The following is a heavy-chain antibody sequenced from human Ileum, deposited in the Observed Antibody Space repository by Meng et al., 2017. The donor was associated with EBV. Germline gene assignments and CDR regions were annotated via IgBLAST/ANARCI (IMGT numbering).Heavy chain of an antibody. CDR1: GACTVGCDHL. CDR2: VFYGETP. Sequence: VPLAQAGPKLVNHSASSPLPRLVSGACTVGCDHLWGWLRPPPGKGLGWVRYVFYGETPFYHPSLETRAAISADPSMNLFSLKLNSVTAADTAVYYCARLFSGSRGYYLPYFDYWGQGALVTVSS. CDR3: ARLFSGSRGYYLPYFDY. D-gene: IGHD3-22*01. J-gene: IGHJ4*02. V-gene: IGHV4-30-4*01.